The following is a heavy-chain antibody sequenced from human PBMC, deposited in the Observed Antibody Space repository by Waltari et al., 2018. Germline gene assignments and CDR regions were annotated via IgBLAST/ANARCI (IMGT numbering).Heavy chain of an antibody. CDR2: IYYSGST. D-gene: IGHD6-6*01. CDR1: GGSISSSSYY. Sequence: QLQLQESGPGLVKPSETLSLTCTVSGGSISSSSYYWGWIRQPPGKGLEWIGSIYYSGSTYYNPSLKSRVTISVDTSKNQFSLKLSSVTAADTAVYYCARLAFLQLGGGFDYWGQGTLVTVSS. CDR3: ARLAFLQLGGGFDY. V-gene: IGHV4-39*01. J-gene: IGHJ4*02.